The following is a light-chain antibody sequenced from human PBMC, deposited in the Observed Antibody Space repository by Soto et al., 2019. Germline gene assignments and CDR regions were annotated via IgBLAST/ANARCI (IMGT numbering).Light chain of an antibody. CDR1: QTIYTY. J-gene: IGKJ1*01. V-gene: IGKV1-39*01. Sequence: DIQMTQSPSSLSASVGDRVTITCRASQTIYTYINWYKQMPGRAPKVLFYDASTLQSGVPSRFSGSGSGTDFTLTIKGLQPEDFAVYSCQQSYSSPWTFGQGTKVEVK. CDR2: DAS. CDR3: QQSYSSPWT.